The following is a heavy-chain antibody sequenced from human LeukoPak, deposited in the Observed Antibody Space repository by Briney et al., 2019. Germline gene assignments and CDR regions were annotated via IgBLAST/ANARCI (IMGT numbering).Heavy chain of an antibody. J-gene: IGHJ4*02. CDR3: TRGLVV. Sequence: PGGSLRLSCAASGFTFSEFEMKWVRQAPGKGLEWVSDISSGGTTIFYADSVKGRFTISRDNAKNSLYLQMNSLRDEDTAIYYCTRGLVVWGQGALVTASS. D-gene: IGHD2-15*01. CDR1: GFTFSEFE. V-gene: IGHV3-48*03. CDR2: ISSGGTTI.